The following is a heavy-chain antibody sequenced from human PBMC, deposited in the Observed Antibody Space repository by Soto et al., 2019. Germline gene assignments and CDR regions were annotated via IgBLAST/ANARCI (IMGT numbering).Heavy chain of an antibody. CDR2: ISGYNGNT. J-gene: IGHJ4*02. CDR3: ARARNYGDYFDY. D-gene: IGHD4-17*01. Sequence: ASVEVSCKASGYTFSSYGISWVRQAPGQGLEWMGWISGYNGNTNYEQKLQGRVTMTTDTSTSTAYMELRSLRSDDAAVYYCARARNYGDYFDYWGQGTLVTVS. V-gene: IGHV1-18*01. CDR1: GYTFSSYG.